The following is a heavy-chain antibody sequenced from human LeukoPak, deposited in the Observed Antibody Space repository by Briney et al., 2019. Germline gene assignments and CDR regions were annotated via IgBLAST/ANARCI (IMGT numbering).Heavy chain of an antibody. CDR1: GFSFSSYA. D-gene: IGHD1-1*01. Sequence: GGSLRLSCAASGFSFSSYAMSWVRQAPGKGLEWVSSISESGGSTYYADSVRGRFTVSRDNSRNTVSLQMSSLRVEDTGIYYCAKAGIGADGAGFLCEYWGQGTLVTVSS. CDR2: ISESGGST. V-gene: IGHV3-23*01. CDR3: AKAGIGADGAGFLCEY. J-gene: IGHJ4*02.